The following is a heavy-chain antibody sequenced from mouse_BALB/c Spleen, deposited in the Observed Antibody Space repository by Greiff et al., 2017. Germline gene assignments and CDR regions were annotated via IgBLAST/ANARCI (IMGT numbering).Heavy chain of an antibody. J-gene: IGHJ3*01. V-gene: IGHV1-12*01. CDR2: IYPGNGDT. CDR1: GYTFTSYN. D-gene: IGHD2-1*01. Sequence: LQESGAELVKPGASVKMSCKASGYTFTSYNMHWVKQTPGQGLEWIGAIYPGNGDTSYNQKFKGKATLTADKSSSTAYMQLSSLTSEDSAVYYCARTYGNYEAWFAYWGQGTLVTVSA. CDR3: ARTYGNYEAWFAY.